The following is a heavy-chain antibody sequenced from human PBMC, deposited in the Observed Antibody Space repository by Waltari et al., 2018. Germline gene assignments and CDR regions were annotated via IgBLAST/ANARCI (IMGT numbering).Heavy chain of an antibody. J-gene: IGHJ4*02. CDR1: GYTLIAEY. CDR2: VNPKTGVT. CDR3: ARDGSMKPFDY. D-gene: IGHD2-8*01. Sequence: QIQLVQSGAEVKTPGASVKVSCKASGYTLIAEYIHWVRQAPGQGLEWMGWVNPKTGVTKYSQKFQGRVTMTRDTSINTGYVELSSLRSDDTAIYFCARDGSMKPFDYWGQGTQVTVSS. V-gene: IGHV1-2*02.